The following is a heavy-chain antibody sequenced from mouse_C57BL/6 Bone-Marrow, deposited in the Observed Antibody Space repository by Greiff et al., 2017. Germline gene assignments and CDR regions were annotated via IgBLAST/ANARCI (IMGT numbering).Heavy chain of an antibody. CDR1: GYTFTSYW. D-gene: IGHD1-1*01. V-gene: IGHV1-69*01. J-gene: IGHJ3*01. CDR3: AREGDGSSNLFAY. Sequence: QVQLQQPGAELVMPGASVKLSCKASGYTFTSYWMHWVKQRPGQGLEWIGEIDPSDSYTNYNQKFKGKYTLTVDKSSSTAYMQLSSLTSEDSAVYYCAREGDGSSNLFAYWGQGTLVTVSA. CDR2: IDPSDSYT.